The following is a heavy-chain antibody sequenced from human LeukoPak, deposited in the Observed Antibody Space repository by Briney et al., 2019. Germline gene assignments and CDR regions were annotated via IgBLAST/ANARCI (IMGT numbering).Heavy chain of an antibody. CDR2: ISWNSGSI. D-gene: IGHD6-25*01. CDR3: AKDTFERLSSFDY. J-gene: IGHJ4*02. V-gene: IGHV3-9*01. Sequence: PGGSLRLSCAASGFTFDDYAMHWVRQAAGKGLEWVSGISWNSGSIGYADSVKGRFTISRDNAKNSLYLQMNSLRAEDTALYYCAKDTFERLSSFDYWGQGTLVTVSS. CDR1: GFTFDDYA.